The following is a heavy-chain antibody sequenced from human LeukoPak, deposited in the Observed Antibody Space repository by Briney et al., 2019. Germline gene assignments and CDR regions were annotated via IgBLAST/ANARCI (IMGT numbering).Heavy chain of an antibody. CDR1: GFNFNTYG. CDR3: AKGKGHNNGEIDY. V-gene: IGHV3-33*06. D-gene: IGHD2-8*01. Sequence: GGSLRLSCVASGFNFNTYGMHWVRQAPGKGLEWGAVIWYDGTNEHYVESVKGRFSISRDNSKNTLYLQMNSLRAEDTAVYYCAKGKGHNNGEIDYWGQGTLVTVPS. CDR2: IWYDGTNE. J-gene: IGHJ4*02.